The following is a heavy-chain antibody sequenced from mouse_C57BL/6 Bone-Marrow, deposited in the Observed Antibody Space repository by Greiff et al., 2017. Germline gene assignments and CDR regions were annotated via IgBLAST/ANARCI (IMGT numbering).Heavy chain of an antibody. Sequence: QVQLQQPGAELVRPGSSVKLSCKASGYTFTSYWMDWVKQRPGQGLEWIGNIYPSDSETHYNQKFKDKATFTVDKSSSTAYMQLSRLTSEDSAVYYCARWGRGFAYWGQGTLVTVSA. J-gene: IGHJ3*01. V-gene: IGHV1-61*01. CDR2: IYPSDSET. D-gene: IGHD1-1*01. CDR3: ARWGRGFAY. CDR1: GYTFTSYW.